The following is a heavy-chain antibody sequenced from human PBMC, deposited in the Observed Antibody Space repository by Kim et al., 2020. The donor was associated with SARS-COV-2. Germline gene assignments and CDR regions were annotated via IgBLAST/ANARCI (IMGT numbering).Heavy chain of an antibody. Sequence: SETLSLTCTVSGGSISSGDYYWSWIRQPPGKGLEWIGYIYYSGSTYYNPSLKSRVTISVDTSKNQFSLKLSSVTAADTAVYYCAREAPLIRPYYGMDVWGQGTTVTVSS. J-gene: IGHJ6*02. CDR2: IYYSGST. CDR1: GGSISSGDYY. D-gene: IGHD3-10*01. CDR3: AREAPLIRPYYGMDV. V-gene: IGHV4-30-4*01.